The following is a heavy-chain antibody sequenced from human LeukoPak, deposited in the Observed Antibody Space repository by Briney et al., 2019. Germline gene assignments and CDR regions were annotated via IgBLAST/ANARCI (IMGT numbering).Heavy chain of an antibody. Sequence: PGGSLRLSCAASGFTFSSYGMHWVRQAPGKGLEWVAVISYDGSNKYYADSVKGRFTISRDNSKNTLYLQMNSLRAGDTAVYYCAKGKGCSGGSCYSGGDAFDIWGQGTMVTVSS. CDR3: AKGKGCSGGSCYSGGDAFDI. D-gene: IGHD2-15*01. V-gene: IGHV3-30*18. CDR1: GFTFSSYG. CDR2: ISYDGSNK. J-gene: IGHJ3*02.